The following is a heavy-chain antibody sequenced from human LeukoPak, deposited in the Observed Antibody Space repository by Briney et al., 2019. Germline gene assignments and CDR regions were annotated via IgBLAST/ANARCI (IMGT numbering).Heavy chain of an antibody. D-gene: IGHD6-13*01. CDR2: IYYSGST. CDR3: ARARIAAAGTSYAFDY. CDR1: GGSVSSGSYY. Sequence: PSETLSLTCTVSGGSVSSGSYYWSWIRQPPGKGLEWIGYIYYSGSTNYNPSLKSRVTISVDTSKNQFSLKLSSVTAADTAVYYCARARIAAAGTSYAFDYWGQGTLVTVSS. J-gene: IGHJ4*02. V-gene: IGHV4-61*01.